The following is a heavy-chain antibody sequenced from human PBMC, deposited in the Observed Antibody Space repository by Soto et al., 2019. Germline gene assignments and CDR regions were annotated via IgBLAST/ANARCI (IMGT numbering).Heavy chain of an antibody. J-gene: IGHJ4*02. V-gene: IGHV4-59*01. CDR3: ARDKTPSL. Sequence: QVQLQESGPGLVKPSETLSLTCTVSCDSISSYYLSCIRQPPGKGLEWIGYIYYSGSTNYNPSLKSRVTISVDTSKNQFSMKLSSVTAADPAMYYCARDKTPSLWGQGTLVTVSS. CDR1: CDSISSYY. CDR2: IYYSGST.